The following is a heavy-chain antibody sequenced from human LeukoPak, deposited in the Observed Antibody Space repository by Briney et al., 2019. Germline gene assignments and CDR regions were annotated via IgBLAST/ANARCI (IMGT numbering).Heavy chain of an antibody. CDR2: ISYDGSNK. J-gene: IGHJ4*02. CDR3: ARDDKTSGSYDY. CDR1: GFTFSSYA. Sequence: GGSLRLSCAASGFTFSSYAMHWVRQAPGMGLEWVAVISYDGSNKYYADSVKGRFTISRDNSKNTLYLQMNSLRAEDTAVYYCARDDKTSGSYDYWGQGTLVTVSS. V-gene: IGHV3-30-3*01. D-gene: IGHD1-26*01.